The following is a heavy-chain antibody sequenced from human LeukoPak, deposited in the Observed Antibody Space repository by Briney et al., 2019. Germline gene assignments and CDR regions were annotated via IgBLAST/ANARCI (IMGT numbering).Heavy chain of an antibody. CDR3: ARDVGYYDTPQWFDP. J-gene: IGHJ5*02. V-gene: IGHV3-21*01. D-gene: IGHD3-22*01. CDR1: GFTFSSYS. Sequence: GGSLRLSCAASGFTFSSYSMNWVRQAPGKGLEWVSSISSSSYIYYADSVKGRFTISRDNAKNSLYLQMNSLRAEDTAVYYCARDVGYYDTPQWFDPWGQGTLVTVSS. CDR2: ISSSSYI.